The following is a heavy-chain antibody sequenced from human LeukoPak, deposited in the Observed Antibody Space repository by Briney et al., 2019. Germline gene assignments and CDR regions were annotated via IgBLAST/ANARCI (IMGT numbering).Heavy chain of an antibody. CDR2: INWNGGST. CDR3: ARGDCSSTSCFWFDP. V-gene: IGHV3-20*04. Sequence: GGSLRLSCAASGFTFDDYGMSWVRQAPGKGLEWVSGINWNGGSTGYADSVKGRFTISRDNAKNSLYLQMNSLRAEDTASYYCARGDCSSTSCFWFDPWGQGTLVTVSS. CDR1: GFTFDDYG. J-gene: IGHJ5*02. D-gene: IGHD2-2*01.